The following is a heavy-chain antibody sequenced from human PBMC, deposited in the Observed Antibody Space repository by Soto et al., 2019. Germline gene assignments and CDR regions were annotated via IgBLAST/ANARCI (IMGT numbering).Heavy chain of an antibody. V-gene: IGHV1-2*04. Sequence: GASVTVSCKASGYTFTGYYMHWVRQAPGQGLELMGWINPNSGGTNYAQKFQGWVTMTRDTSISTAYMELSRRRSDDTAVYYCAREGEDGLLSSFTPWGQENLFTVS. CDR2: INPNSGGT. CDR1: GYTFTGYY. J-gene: IGHJ5*02. CDR3: AREGEDGLLSSFTP. D-gene: IGHD3-16*01.